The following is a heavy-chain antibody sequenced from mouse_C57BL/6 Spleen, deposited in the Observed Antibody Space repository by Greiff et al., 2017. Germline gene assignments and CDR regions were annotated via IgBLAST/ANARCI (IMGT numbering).Heavy chain of an antibody. CDR3: ARPTLTAFYYFDY. Sequence: VQLQQSVAELVRPGASVKLSCTAPGSNIKNTYMHWVKQRPEQGLEWIGRFVRANGNTKYAPKFQSKATITADATSNTAYQQLSSLTSEDTAIYYCARPTLTAFYYFDYWGQGTTLTVSS. D-gene: IGHD4-1*01. J-gene: IGHJ2*01. CDR1: GSNIKNTY. V-gene: IGHV14-3*01. CDR2: FVRANGNT.